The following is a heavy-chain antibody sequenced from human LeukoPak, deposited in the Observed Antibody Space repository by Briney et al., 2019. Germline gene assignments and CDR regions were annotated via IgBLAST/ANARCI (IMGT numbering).Heavy chain of an antibody. D-gene: IGHD3-16*02. V-gene: IGHV4-59*01. J-gene: IGHJ5*02. Sequence: SETLSLTCTVSGGSISSYYWSWIRQPPGKGLEWIGYIYYSGSTNYNPSLKSRVTISVDTSKNQFSLKLSSVTAADTAVYYCARERYDYVWGSYRHNWFDPWGQGTLVTVSS. CDR2: IYYSGST. CDR1: GGSISSYY. CDR3: ARERYDYVWGSYRHNWFDP.